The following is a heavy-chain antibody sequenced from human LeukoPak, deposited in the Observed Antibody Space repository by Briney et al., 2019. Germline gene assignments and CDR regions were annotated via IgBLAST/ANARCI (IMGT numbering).Heavy chain of an antibody. CDR3: ARGEIAVAGYDY. CDR1: GFTFSSYS. V-gene: IGHV3-21*01. J-gene: IGHJ4*02. Sequence: GGSLRLSCAASGFTFSSYSMNWVRQAPGKGLEWVSSISSSSSYIYYADSVKGRFTISRDNAKNSLYLQMNSLRAEDTAAYYCARGEIAVAGYDYWGQGTLVTVSS. CDR2: ISSSSSYI. D-gene: IGHD6-19*01.